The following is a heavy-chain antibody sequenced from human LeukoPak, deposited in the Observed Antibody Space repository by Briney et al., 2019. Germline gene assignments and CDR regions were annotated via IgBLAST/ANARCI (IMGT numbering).Heavy chain of an antibody. D-gene: IGHD7-27*01. CDR1: GCSINSYY. CDR3: ARHGKLGIHDY. J-gene: IGHJ4*02. V-gene: IGHV4-59*08. CDR2: IYYSGST. Sequence: KPSETLSLTCTVSGCSINSYYWSWIRQPPGKGLEWIGYIYYSGSTNYNASREGRVTISVLTSKNQFSLKLSSVIAADTAVYYCARHGKLGIHDYWGQGTLVTVSS.